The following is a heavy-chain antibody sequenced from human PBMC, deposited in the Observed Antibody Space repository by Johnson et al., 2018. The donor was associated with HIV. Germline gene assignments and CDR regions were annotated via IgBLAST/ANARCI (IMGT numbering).Heavy chain of an antibody. CDR2: ISGSGGST. CDR1: GFTFSSYA. CDR3: ARDPAHCGGDCFPSDACDI. Sequence: VQLVESGGGLVQPGGSLRLSCAASGFTFSSYAMSWVRQAPGKGLEWVSAISGSGGSTYYADSVKGRFIISRDNAKNSLYLQMNGLRAEDTALYFCARDPAHCGGDCFPSDACDIWGQGTMVTVSS. D-gene: IGHD2-21*02. V-gene: IGHV3-23*04. J-gene: IGHJ3*02.